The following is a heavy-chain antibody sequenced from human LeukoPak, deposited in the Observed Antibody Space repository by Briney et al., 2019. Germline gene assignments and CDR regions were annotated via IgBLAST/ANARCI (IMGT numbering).Heavy chain of an antibody. D-gene: IGHD1-26*01. CDR2: ISYDGSNK. CDR1: GFTFSSYG. CDR3: AKQGYSGSYSLISYFDY. V-gene: IGHV3-30*18. Sequence: GRSLRLSCAASGFTFSSYGMHWVRQAPGKGLEWVAVISYDGSNKYYADSVKGRFTISRDNSKNTLYLQMNSLGAEDTAVYYCAKQGYSGSYSLISYFDYWGQGTLVTVSS. J-gene: IGHJ4*02.